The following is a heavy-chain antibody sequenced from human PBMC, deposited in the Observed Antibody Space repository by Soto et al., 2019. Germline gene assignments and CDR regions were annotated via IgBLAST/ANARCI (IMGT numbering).Heavy chain of an antibody. J-gene: IGHJ3*01. CDR3: ARDQLYYNDISGRPLNAFDV. D-gene: IGHD3-22*01. Sequence: PGGSLRLSCAASGFTVSSNYMSWVRQAPGKGLEWVSVIHSDGSTYYADSVKGRFTISRDNSKNTLYLQMNSLRAEDTAVYYCARDQLYYNDISGRPLNAFDVWGQGTMVTVSS. V-gene: IGHV3-66*01. CDR2: IHSDGST. CDR1: GFTVSSNY.